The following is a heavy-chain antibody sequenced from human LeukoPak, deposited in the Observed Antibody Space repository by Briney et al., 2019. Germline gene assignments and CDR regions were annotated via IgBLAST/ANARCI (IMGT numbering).Heavy chain of an antibody. J-gene: IGHJ4*02. CDR2: IYYSGST. D-gene: IGHD5-12*01. V-gene: IGHV4-31*03. CDR3: ARTRSGYDYYFDY. CDR1: GGSISSGGYY. Sequence: SETLSLTCTVSGGSISSGGYYWSWIRQHPGKGLEWIGYIYYSGSTYYNPSLKSRVTISVDTSKNQFSLKLSSVTAADTAVYYCARTRSGYDYYFDYWGQGTLVTVSS.